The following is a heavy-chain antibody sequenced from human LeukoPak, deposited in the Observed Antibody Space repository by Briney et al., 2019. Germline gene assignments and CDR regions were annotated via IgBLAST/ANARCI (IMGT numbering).Heavy chain of an antibody. J-gene: IGHJ4*02. CDR1: GYTFTSYD. Sequence: ASVKVSCKASGYTFTSYDISWVRQATGQGLEWMGWINPNSGNTGYAQKFQGRVTMTRNTSISTAYMELSSLRSEDTAVYYCARGLRYFDWLLSPLDYWGQGTLVTVSS. CDR2: INPNSGNT. D-gene: IGHD3-9*01. CDR3: ARGLRYFDWLLSPLDY. V-gene: IGHV1-8*01.